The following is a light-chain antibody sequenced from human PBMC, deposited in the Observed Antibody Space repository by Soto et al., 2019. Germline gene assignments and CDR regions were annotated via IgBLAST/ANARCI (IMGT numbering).Light chain of an antibody. CDR2: DAS. Sequence: DIQMTQSPSTLSASIGDRVTITSRASEDINDWLAWYQQKPGNAPKFLIYDASTLQSGVPSRFRGSGSGTEFTLTISSLQPDDSATYYCQQYKSRRTFGQGTKVDI. J-gene: IGKJ1*01. V-gene: IGKV1-5*01. CDR3: QQYKSRRT. CDR1: EDINDW.